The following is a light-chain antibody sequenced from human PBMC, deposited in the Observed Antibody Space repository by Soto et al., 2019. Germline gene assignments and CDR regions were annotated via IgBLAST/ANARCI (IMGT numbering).Light chain of an antibody. Sequence: IQMTQSPSSLSASVGDGVTITCRASRYIRSDLSWYQQRPGQAPKVLIYVASNLESGVPSRFSGSGYGTDFTLTICILQPEDFATYYCLQHYIYPWPFGQGTKV. V-gene: IGKV1-6*01. CDR1: RYIRSD. J-gene: IGKJ1*01. CDR2: VAS. CDR3: LQHYIYPWP.